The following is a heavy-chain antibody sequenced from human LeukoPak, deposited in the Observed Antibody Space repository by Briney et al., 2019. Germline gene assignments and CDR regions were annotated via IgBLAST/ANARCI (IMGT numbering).Heavy chain of an antibody. CDR3: AKEGYYYDSSGYSPGYFDY. J-gene: IGHJ4*02. D-gene: IGHD3-22*01. CDR2: ISWNSGSI. Sequence: PGRSLRLSCAASGFTFDDYAMHWVRQAPGKGLEWVSGISWNSGSIGYADSMKGRFTISRDNAKNSLYLQMNSLRAEDAALYYCAKEGYYYDSSGYSPGYFDYWGQGTLVTVSS. CDR1: GFTFDDYA. V-gene: IGHV3-9*01.